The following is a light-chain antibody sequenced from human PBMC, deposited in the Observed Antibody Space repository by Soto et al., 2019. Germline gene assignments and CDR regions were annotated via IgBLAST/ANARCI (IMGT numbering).Light chain of an antibody. CDR3: SSYTSSSLVV. CDR1: TSDVGGYNY. V-gene: IGLV2-14*01. CDR2: DVS. J-gene: IGLJ2*01. Sequence: QSVLTQPASLSGSPGQSSTISCTGTTSDVGGYNYVSWYQQHPGKAPKLMIYDVSNRPSGVSNRFSGSKSGNTASLTISGLQAEDEADYYCSSYTSSSLVVFGGGTKLTVL.